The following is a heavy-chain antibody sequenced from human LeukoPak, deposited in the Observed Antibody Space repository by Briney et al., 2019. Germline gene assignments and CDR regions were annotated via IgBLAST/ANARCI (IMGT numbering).Heavy chain of an antibody. V-gene: IGHV3-23*01. CDR2: ISGSGGNT. CDR1: GFTFTYHS. CDR3: AKDYGVGRPIWYFDL. Sequence: GGSLRLSFAASGFTFTYHSMSWVRQAPGKGLEWVSAISGSGGNTYYADSVKGRFTISRDNSKNTLYLQMNSLRAEDTAVYLCAKDYGVGRPIWYFDLWGRGTLVTVSS. D-gene: IGHD3-10*01. J-gene: IGHJ2*01.